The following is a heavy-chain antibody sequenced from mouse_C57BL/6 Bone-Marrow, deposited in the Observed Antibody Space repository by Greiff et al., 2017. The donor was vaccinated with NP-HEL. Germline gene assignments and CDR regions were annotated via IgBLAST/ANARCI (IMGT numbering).Heavy chain of an antibody. Sequence: QVQLQQPGAELVKPGASVKMSCKASGYTFTSYWITWVKQRPGHGLEWIGDIYPGSGSTNYNEKFKSKATLTVDTSSSTAYMQFSSLTAEDSAVYYCARKGMYFEVWGTGTTVTVSS. CDR2: IYPGSGST. CDR3: ARKGMYFEV. J-gene: IGHJ1*03. CDR1: GYTFTSYW. V-gene: IGHV1-55*01.